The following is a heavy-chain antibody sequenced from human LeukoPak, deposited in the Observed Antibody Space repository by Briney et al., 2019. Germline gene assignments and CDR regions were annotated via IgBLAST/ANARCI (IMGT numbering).Heavy chain of an antibody. CDR3: ARVCSSTSCYGAFDI. D-gene: IGHD2-2*01. CDR1: GGTFSSYA. J-gene: IGHJ3*02. V-gene: IGHV1-69*05. Sequence: SVKVSCKASGGTFSSYAISWVRQAPGQGLEWMGGIIPIFGTANYAQKFQGRVTITTDESTSTAYMELSSLRSEDTAVYCCARVCSSTSCYGAFDIWGQGTMVTVSS. CDR2: IIPIFGTA.